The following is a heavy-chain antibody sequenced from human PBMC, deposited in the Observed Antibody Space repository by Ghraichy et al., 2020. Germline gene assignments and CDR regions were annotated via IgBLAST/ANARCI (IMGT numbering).Heavy chain of an antibody. V-gene: IGHV4-59*01. CDR2: IYYSGST. CDR1: GVSISNYY. J-gene: IGHJ4*02. Sequence: SETLSLTCTVSGVSISNYYWSWIRQPPGKGLEWIGYIYYSGSTNYNPSLKSRVTISVDTSKNQFSLKLSSVTAADTAVYYCARVLWYSSSWYYFDYWGQGTLVTVSS. CDR3: ARVLWYSSSWYYFDY. D-gene: IGHD6-13*01.